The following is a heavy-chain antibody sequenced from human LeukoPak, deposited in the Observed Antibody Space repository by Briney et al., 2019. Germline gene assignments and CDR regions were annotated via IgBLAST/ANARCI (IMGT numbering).Heavy chain of an antibody. CDR2: IYYSGST. J-gene: IGHJ6*02. V-gene: IGHV4-59*08. Sequence: LETLSLTCTVSGGSISSYYWSWIRQPPGKGLEWIWYIYYSGSTNYNPSLKSRVTISVDTSKNQFSLKLSSVTAADTAVYYCARHATEYYYYYGMDVWGQGTTVTVSS. D-gene: IGHD2-15*01. CDR1: GGSISSYY. CDR3: ARHATEYYYYYGMDV.